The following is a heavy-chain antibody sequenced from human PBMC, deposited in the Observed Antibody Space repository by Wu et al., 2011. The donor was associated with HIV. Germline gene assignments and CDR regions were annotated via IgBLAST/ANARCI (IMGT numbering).Heavy chain of an antibody. CDR1: GGTFSSYS. V-gene: IGHV1-69*06. J-gene: IGHJ4*02. Sequence: QVQLVQSGAEVKKPGSSVKVSCKASGGTFSSYSISWVRQAPGQGLEWMGRIIPIFGTTNYAQKFQGGVTLTADKSTSTAYMELSSLKSEDTALYFCARGGIVGAPFDFWGQGTLVTVSS. D-gene: IGHD1-26*01. CDR2: IIPIFGTT. CDR3: ARGGIVGAPFDF.